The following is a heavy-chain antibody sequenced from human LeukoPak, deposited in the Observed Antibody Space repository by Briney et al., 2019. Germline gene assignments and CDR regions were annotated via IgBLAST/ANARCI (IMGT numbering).Heavy chain of an antibody. CDR3: VRDLRTPYYYYGMDV. J-gene: IGHJ6*02. CDR2: ISSRSSTK. V-gene: IGHV3-48*01. Sequence: GGSLRLSCAASGFTSSSYSMNWVRQAPGKGLEWVSYISSRSSTKYYADSVKGRFTISRDNAKNSLYLQMNSLRAEDTAVYYCVRDLRTPYYYYGMDVWGQGTTVTVSS. CDR1: GFTSSSYS.